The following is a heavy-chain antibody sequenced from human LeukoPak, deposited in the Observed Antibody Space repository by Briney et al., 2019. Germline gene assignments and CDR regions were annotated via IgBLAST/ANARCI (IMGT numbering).Heavy chain of an antibody. V-gene: IGHV3-21*01. Sequence: GGSLRLSCVASGFIFSSYWMHWVRQAPGKGLEWVSSISSSSSYIYYADSVKGRFTISRDNAKKSLYLQMNSLRAEDTAVYYCARWDDSSGYYPYYFDYWGQGTLVTVSS. J-gene: IGHJ4*02. CDR3: ARWDDSSGYYPYYFDY. CDR1: GFIFSSYW. CDR2: ISSSSSYI. D-gene: IGHD3-22*01.